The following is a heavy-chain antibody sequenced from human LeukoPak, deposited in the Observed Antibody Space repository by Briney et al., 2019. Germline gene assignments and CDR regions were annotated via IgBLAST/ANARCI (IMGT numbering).Heavy chain of an antibody. Sequence: SETLSLTCAVSGHSINSGFYWGWIRQSRGKGLEWIGTIFNTGSTYYTASLRNRVSISVDASKNQFSLRLSSVTAADTAVYYCARAVGATGSSDYWGQGTLVTVSS. CDR3: ARAVGATGSSDY. D-gene: IGHD1-26*01. J-gene: IGHJ4*02. V-gene: IGHV4-38-2*01. CDR1: GHSINSGFY. CDR2: IFNTGST.